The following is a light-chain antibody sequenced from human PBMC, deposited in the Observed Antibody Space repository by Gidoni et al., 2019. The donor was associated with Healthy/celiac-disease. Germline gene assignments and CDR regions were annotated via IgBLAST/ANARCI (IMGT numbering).Light chain of an antibody. J-gene: IGLJ2*01. CDR2: EVS. CDR1: SSDVGGYNY. V-gene: IGLV2-8*01. CDR3: SSYAGSNIVV. Sequence: QSALTPPPSASGSPGQSFTISCTGTSSDVGGYNYVSWYQQHPGKAPKLMIYEVSKRPSGVPDRFSGSKSGNTASLTVSGLQAEDEADYYCSSYAGSNIVVFGGGTKLTVL.